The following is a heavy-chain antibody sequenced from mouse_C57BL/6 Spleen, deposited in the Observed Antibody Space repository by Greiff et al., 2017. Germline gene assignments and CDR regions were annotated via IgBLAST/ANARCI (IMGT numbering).Heavy chain of an antibody. Sequence: EVKLMESGGGLVKPGGSLKLSCAASGFTFSSYAMSWVRQTPEKRLEWVATISDGGSYTYYPDNVKGRFTISRDNAKNNLYLQMSHLKSEDTAMYYCARAQTHYFDYWGQGTTLTVSS. CDR1: GFTFSSYA. J-gene: IGHJ2*01. V-gene: IGHV5-4*03. CDR3: ARAQTHYFDY. CDR2: ISDGGSYT.